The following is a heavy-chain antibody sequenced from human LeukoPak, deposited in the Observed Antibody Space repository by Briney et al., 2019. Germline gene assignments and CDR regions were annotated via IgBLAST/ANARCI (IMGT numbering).Heavy chain of an antibody. D-gene: IGHD6-13*01. CDR1: GYTFTSYY. CDR2: INPSGGST. V-gene: IGHV1-46*01. Sequence: GASVKVSCKASGYTFTSYYMHWVRHAPGQGLEWMGIINPSGGSTSYAQKFQGRVTMTRDTSTSTVYMELSSLRSEDTAVYYCAKDPSYSSSWQPLFRDWYLDLWGRGTLVTVSS. J-gene: IGHJ2*01. CDR3: AKDPSYSSSWQPLFRDWYLDL.